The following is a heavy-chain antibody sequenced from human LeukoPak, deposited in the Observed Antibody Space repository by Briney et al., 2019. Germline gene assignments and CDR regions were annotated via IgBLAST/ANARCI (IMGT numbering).Heavy chain of an antibody. CDR1: GGSISSGGYY. CDR2: IYYSGST. D-gene: IGHD2-2*01. V-gene: IGHV4-31*03. Sequence: PSETLSLTCTVSGGSISSGGYYWSWIRQHPGKGLEWIGYIYYSGSTYYNPSLKSRVTISVDTSKNQFSLKLSSVTAADTAVYYCARSRSTTTYYGMDVWGQGTTVTVSS. CDR3: ARSRSTTTYYGMDV. J-gene: IGHJ6*02.